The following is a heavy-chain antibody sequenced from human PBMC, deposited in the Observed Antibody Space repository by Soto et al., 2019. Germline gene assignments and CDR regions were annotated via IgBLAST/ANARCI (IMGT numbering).Heavy chain of an antibody. V-gene: IGHV3-23*01. CDR1: GFDCGSYV. Sequence: EVQLLESGGGLVQPGGSLRLSCAASGFDCGSYVWSWVRQAPGEGLEWVSIISSSGGTTYYSDSVKGRFTVSRDNSKNTLYLQMNSLRAEDTATFFCARDKGWRGAFDLWGQGTMVTVSS. J-gene: IGHJ3*01. D-gene: IGHD2-15*01. CDR2: ISSSGGTT. CDR3: ARDKGWRGAFDL.